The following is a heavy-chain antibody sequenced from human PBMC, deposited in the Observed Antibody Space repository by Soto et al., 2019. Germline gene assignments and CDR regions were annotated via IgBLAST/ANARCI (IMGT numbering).Heavy chain of an antibody. J-gene: IGHJ4*02. V-gene: IGHV4-39*01. CDR1: GGSISSSSYY. CDR2: IYYSGST. CDR3: ARHDIVLMVYAMDY. D-gene: IGHD2-8*01. Sequence: QLQLQESGPGLVKPSETLSLTCTVSGGSISSSSYYWGWIRQPPGKGLEWIGSIYYSGSTYYNPSLKSRVTISVDTSKNQFSLKLSSVTAADTAVYYCARHDIVLMVYAMDYWGQGTLVTVSS.